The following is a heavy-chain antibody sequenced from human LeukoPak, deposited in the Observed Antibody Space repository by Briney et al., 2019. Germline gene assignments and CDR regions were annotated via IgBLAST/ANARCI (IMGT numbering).Heavy chain of an antibody. J-gene: IGHJ3*02. V-gene: IGHV4-30-4*01. CDR3: ASKEPFYDVLTGYYGGTFDT. CDR2: IYYRGNT. Sequence: SQTLSLTCSVSGGSVNSNDHYWSWIRQSPGRGLEWIGSIYYRGNTYYSPSLESRVPMSMDVPRNQFSLQMNSVTAADTAVYYCASKEPFYDVLTGYYGGTFDTWGQGTMVTVSS. CDR1: GGSVNSNDHY. D-gene: IGHD3-9*01.